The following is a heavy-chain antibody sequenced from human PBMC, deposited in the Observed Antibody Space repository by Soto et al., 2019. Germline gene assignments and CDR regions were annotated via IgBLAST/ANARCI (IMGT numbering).Heavy chain of an antibody. CDR1: GYSSGTSG. J-gene: IGHJ4*02. CDR2: ISAYNGNT. Sequence: QVKLVQSGTEVKKPGASVKVSCKASGYSSGTSGISWVRQAPGQGLEWMGWISAYNGNTNYDQKLQDRATMTTDTSTNTAYLELRSLRSDDTAVYYCARAGQYYDSSGYANWGQGTLVTVSS. D-gene: IGHD3-22*01. CDR3: ARAGQYYDSSGYAN. V-gene: IGHV1-18*01.